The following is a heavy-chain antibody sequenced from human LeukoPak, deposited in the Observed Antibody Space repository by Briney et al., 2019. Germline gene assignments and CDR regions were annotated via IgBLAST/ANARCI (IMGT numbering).Heavy chain of an antibody. CDR3: AKDLMRDRWFGES. Sequence: GGSLRLSCAASGFTFDDYAMHWVRQTPGKGLEWVAFIRYEGSEKYYADSVKGRFIISRDNSKNTLYLETNILRTEDTAVYHCAKDLMRDRWFGESWGQGTLVTVSS. CDR1: GFTFDDYA. J-gene: IGHJ5*02. V-gene: IGHV3-30*02. CDR2: IRYEGSEK. D-gene: IGHD3-10*01.